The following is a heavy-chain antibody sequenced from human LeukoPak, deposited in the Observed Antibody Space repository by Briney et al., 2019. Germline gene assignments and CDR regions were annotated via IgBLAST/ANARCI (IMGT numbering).Heavy chain of an antibody. J-gene: IGHJ4*02. V-gene: IGHV3-64*02. CDR3: ARARRSGQQSYYFDY. CDR1: GFIFRSLT. Sequence: GGPLRLSCAACGFIFRSLTMHGVHQTPGKVLEYVSALRSDGATTYYADSVKGRFINSRDNSKNTVYLQMGSLRSDDTGVYYCARARRSGQQSYYFDYWGQGTPVIVSS. CDR2: LRSDGATT. D-gene: IGHD6-19*01.